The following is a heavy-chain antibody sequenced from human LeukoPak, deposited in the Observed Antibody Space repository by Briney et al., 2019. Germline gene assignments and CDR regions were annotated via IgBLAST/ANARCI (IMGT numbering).Heavy chain of an antibody. CDR1: GFTFSSYS. J-gene: IGHJ3*02. CDR3: VVPAANDAFDI. D-gene: IGHD2-2*01. CDR2: ISSSSSYI. Sequence: GGSLRLSCAASGFTFSSYSMNWVRQAPGKGLEWVSSISSSSSYIYYADSVKGRFTISRDNAKNSLYLQMNSLRAEDTAVYYCVVPAANDAFDIWGQGTMVTVSS. V-gene: IGHV3-21*01.